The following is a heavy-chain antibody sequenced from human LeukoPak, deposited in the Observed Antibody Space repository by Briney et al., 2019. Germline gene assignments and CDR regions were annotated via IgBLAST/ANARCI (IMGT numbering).Heavy chain of an antibody. CDR1: GFSFSDHY. CDR2: ITSSGRST. Sequence: GGSLRLSCTASGFSFSDHYMTWMRHAPGKGLEWIPYITSSGRSTDYADSVKGRFIISRDNAMNSMFLQMSSLRVDDTAVYYCTRDPDYGDPDWGQGTLVTVSS. V-gene: IGHV3-11*01. J-gene: IGHJ4*02. CDR3: TRDPDYGDPD. D-gene: IGHD2-21*01.